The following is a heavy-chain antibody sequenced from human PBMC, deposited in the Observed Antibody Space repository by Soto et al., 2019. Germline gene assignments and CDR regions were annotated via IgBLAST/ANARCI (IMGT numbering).Heavy chain of an antibody. V-gene: IGHV4-61*01. CDR3: SRHQRWLVLGGNAFNI. Sequence: KASETLSLTCTVSGGSVSSGSYYWSWIRQPPGKGLEWIGYIYYSGSTNYNPSLKSRVTISVDTSKNQFSLKLSSVTAADTAVYYCSRHQRWLVLGGNAFNIWGQGTMVTVS. J-gene: IGHJ3*02. D-gene: IGHD6-19*01. CDR2: IYYSGST. CDR1: GGSVSSGSYY.